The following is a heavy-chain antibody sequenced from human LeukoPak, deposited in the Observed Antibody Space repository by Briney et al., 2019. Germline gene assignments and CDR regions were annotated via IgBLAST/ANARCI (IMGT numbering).Heavy chain of an antibody. J-gene: IGHJ5*02. CDR3: ARHEVERFRNWFDR. Sequence: GASLKISCKGAGSSFTSYWIGWVRPMPGKGLEWMGIIYPGDSDTRYSPSFQGHVTISADKSISTSYLQWSSLKASDTALYYCARHEVERFRNWFDRWGQGTLVTVSS. V-gene: IGHV5-51*01. CDR2: IYPGDSDT. CDR1: GSSFTSYW. D-gene: IGHD1-1*01.